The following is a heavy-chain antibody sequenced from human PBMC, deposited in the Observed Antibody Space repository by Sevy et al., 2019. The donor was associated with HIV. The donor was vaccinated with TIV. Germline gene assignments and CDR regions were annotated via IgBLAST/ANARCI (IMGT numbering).Heavy chain of an antibody. CDR2: IRYDGSNK. V-gene: IGHV3-30*02. Sequence: GGSLRLSCAASGFTFSTYDMHWVRQAPGKGLEWVAYIRYDGSNKYYGDSVRGRFTISRDNSKSTLYVQLNSLRAEVTAGYYCARGRKTTQEWLEELDYYYGMDVWGQGTSVTVSS. CDR1: GFTFSTYD. CDR3: ARGRKTTQEWLEELDYYYGMDV. D-gene: IGHD2-8*01. J-gene: IGHJ6*02.